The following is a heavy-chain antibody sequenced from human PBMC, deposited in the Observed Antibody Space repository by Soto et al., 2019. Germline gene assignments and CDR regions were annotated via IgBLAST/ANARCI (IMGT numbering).Heavy chain of an antibody. Sequence: ASVKVSCKASGYTFTRYTMNWVRQAPGQRLEWMGWINPDNGNTKSSQKFQDRVIITRDTSASTAYMDLSSLRSEDTAVYYRARGIATGQLDPWGQGTLVTGSS. D-gene: IGHD2-15*01. CDR3: ARGIATGQLDP. V-gene: IGHV1-3*01. J-gene: IGHJ5*02. CDR2: INPDNGNT. CDR1: GYTFTRYT.